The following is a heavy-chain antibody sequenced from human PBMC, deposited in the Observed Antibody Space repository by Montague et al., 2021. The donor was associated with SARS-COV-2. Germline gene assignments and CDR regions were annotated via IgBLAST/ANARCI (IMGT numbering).Heavy chain of an antibody. D-gene: IGHD1-1*01. Sequence: CVISGDSVSSNSATWNWVRQSPSRGLEWLGRTYYRSKWYNDYAASVRGRVTINPDTSKNQFSLQLNSVTPEDTAIYYCTSGREGNYNVMDVWGQGTTVTASS. CDR1: GDSVSSNSAT. CDR2: TYYRSKWYN. V-gene: IGHV6-1*01. CDR3: TSGREGNYNVMDV. J-gene: IGHJ6*02.